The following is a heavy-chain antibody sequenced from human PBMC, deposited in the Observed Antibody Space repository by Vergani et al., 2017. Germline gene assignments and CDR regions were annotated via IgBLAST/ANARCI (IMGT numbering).Heavy chain of an antibody. CDR2: ISSSSSYI. CDR1: GFTFSSYS. V-gene: IGHV3-21*01. J-gene: IGHJ2*01. Sequence: EVQLVESGGGLVKPGGSLRLSCAASGFTFSSYSMNWVRQAPGKGLEWVSSISSSSSYIYYADSVKGRFTISRDNAKNSLYLQMNSLRAEDTAVYYWARAAPSISAAHYWYFDLWGRGTLVTVSS. CDR3: ARAAPSISAAHYWYFDL. D-gene: IGHD6-13*01.